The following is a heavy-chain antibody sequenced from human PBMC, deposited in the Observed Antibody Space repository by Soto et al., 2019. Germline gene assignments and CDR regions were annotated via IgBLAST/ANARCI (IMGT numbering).Heavy chain of an antibody. J-gene: IGHJ4*02. Sequence: GGSLRLSCAAFGFTFNNYAMSWVRQAPGKGLEWVSTISSSGGRTDYADSVKGLFTVSRDNSKNTLYLQMISLRAEDTAIYYCAKEQDSYGPYDFDYWGQGTLVTVSS. CDR1: GFTFNNYA. CDR2: ISSSGGRT. CDR3: AKEQDSYGPYDFDY. V-gene: IGHV3-23*01. D-gene: IGHD5-18*01.